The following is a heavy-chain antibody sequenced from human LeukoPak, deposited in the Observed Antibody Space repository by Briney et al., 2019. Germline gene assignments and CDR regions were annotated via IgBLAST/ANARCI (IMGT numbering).Heavy chain of an antibody. Sequence: GGSLRLSCAASGDYWMHWVRQAPGKGLVWVSHINGDGSWTTYADSVKGRFTISKDNAKNTVYLQMNNLRAEDTAVYYCVSFYETYWGRGTLVTVSS. CDR1: GDYW. V-gene: IGHV3-74*01. D-gene: IGHD2-2*01. CDR3: VSFYETY. J-gene: IGHJ4*02. CDR2: INGDGSWT.